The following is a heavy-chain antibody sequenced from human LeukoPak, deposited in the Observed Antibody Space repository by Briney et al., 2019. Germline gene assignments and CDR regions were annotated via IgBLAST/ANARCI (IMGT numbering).Heavy chain of an antibody. J-gene: IGHJ1*01. Sequence: PGGPLRLSCAASGFTVSSNYMSWVRQAPGKGLEWVSVIYSGGSTYYADSVKGRFTISRDSSKNTLYLQMNSLRAEDTAVYYCARDGYSSSGYFQHWGQGTLVTVSS. V-gene: IGHV3-53*01. CDR2: IYSGGST. D-gene: IGHD6-19*01. CDR3: ARDGYSSSGYFQH. CDR1: GFTVSSNY.